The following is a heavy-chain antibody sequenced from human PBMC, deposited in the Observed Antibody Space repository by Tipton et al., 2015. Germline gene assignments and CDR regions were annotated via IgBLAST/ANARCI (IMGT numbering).Heavy chain of an antibody. CDR2: ISHSGST. V-gene: IGHV4-38-2*01. CDR1: GYSINNDYY. D-gene: IGHD3-9*01. Sequence: GLVKPSETMSLTCDVSGYSINNDYYWVWIRQPPGKGLEWIGTISHSGSTYYTPSLKSRVTISADTSKNQFSLRLSSVTAADTAVYFCACHDYDLLTRDYQTVDYWGQGTVVTVSS. CDR3: ACHDYDLLTRDYQTVDY. J-gene: IGHJ4*02.